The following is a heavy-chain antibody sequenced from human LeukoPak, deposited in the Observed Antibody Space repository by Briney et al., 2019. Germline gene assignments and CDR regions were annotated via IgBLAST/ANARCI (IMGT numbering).Heavy chain of an antibody. CDR1: GGSISSGDYY. J-gene: IGHJ6*03. Sequence: SQTLSLTCTVSGGSISSGDYYWSWIRQPPGKGLEWIGYIYYSGSTYYNPSLKSRVTISVDTSRNQFSLKLSSVTAADTAVYYCAGAGYCSSPSCYTAYYYYMDVWGKGTTVTVSS. D-gene: IGHD2-2*02. CDR2: IYYSGST. CDR3: AGAGYCSSPSCYTAYYYYMDV. V-gene: IGHV4-30-4*08.